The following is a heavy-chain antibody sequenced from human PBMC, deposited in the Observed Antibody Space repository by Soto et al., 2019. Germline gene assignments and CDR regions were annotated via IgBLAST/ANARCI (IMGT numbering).Heavy chain of an antibody. CDR2: ISSTETYT. CDR3: ARDRGSGWSYFDS. V-gene: IGHV3-11*06. CDR1: GFTLSDYY. Sequence: GGSLRLSCAGSGFTLSDYYMSWIRQAPGKGLEWISYISSTETYTNYADSVKGRFITSRDNTKNSMYLQMNSLRADDTAIYYCARDRGSGWSYFDSWGQGILVTVSS. J-gene: IGHJ4*02. D-gene: IGHD6-19*01.